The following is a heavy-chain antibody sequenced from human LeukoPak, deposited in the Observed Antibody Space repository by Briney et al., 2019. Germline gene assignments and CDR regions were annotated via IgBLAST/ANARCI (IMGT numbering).Heavy chain of an antibody. V-gene: IGHV3-9*03. CDR1: GFTFDDYA. J-gene: IGHJ4*02. Sequence: GGSLRLSCAASGFTFDDYAMHWVRQAPGKGLEWVSGISWNSGSIGYADSVRGRFTISRDNAKNSLYLQMNSLRAEDMALYYCAKAGGIAEPYYFDYWGQGTLVTVSS. D-gene: IGHD6-13*01. CDR2: ISWNSGSI. CDR3: AKAGGIAEPYYFDY.